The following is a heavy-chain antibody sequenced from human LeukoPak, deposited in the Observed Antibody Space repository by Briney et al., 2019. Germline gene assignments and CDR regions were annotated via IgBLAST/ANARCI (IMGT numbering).Heavy chain of an antibody. Sequence: GASVKVSCKASGGTFSSYAISWVRQAPGQELEWMGGIIPIFGTANYAQKFQGRVTITADESTSTAYMELSSLRSEDTAVYYCARVSLGNEPGSPQNYYYYGMDVWGQGTTVTVSS. CDR3: ARVSLGNEPGSPQNYYYYGMDV. J-gene: IGHJ6*02. CDR1: GGTFSSYA. CDR2: IIPIFGTA. V-gene: IGHV1-69*13.